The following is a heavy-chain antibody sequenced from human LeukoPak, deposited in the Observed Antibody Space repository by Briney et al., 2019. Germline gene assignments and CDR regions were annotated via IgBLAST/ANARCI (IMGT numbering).Heavy chain of an antibody. J-gene: IGHJ6*02. CDR2: IYYSGNT. V-gene: IGHV4-59*08. Sequence: SETLSLTCTVSGGSISSYYWSWIRQPPGKGLEWIGYIYYSGNTNYNPSLKSRVTISVDTSKNQFSLKLSSVTAADTAVYYCARLQVGYCTNGVCPHYYYYGMDVWGQGTTVIVSS. D-gene: IGHD2-8*01. CDR1: GGSISSYY. CDR3: ARLQVGYCTNGVCPHYYYYGMDV.